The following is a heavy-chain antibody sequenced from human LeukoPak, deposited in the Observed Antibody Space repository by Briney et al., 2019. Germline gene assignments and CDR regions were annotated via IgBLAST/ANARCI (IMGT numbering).Heavy chain of an antibody. V-gene: IGHV3-69-1*02. CDR2: ISGSGIK. CDR3: AREDTGVAFDI. CDR1: GGSISSGDYY. J-gene: IGHJ3*02. Sequence: ETLSLTCTVSGGSISSGDYYWSWIRQAPGKGLEWVSYISGSGIKHYADSVKGRFTISRDNAKNSLYLQMNSLRVEDTAVYYCAREDTGVAFDIWGQGTTVTV. D-gene: IGHD2-8*01.